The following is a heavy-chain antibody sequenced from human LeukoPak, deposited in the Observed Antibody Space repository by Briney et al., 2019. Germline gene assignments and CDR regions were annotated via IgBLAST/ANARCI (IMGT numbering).Heavy chain of an antibody. CDR1: GGSISSYY. Sequence: PSETLSLTCTVSGGSISSYYWSWIRQPPGKGLEWIGYIYYSGSTNYNPSLKSRVTISVDTSKNQFSLKLSSMTAADTAVYYCARHSGSYSGVVFYWGQGTLVTVSS. V-gene: IGHV4-59*01. D-gene: IGHD1-26*01. CDR2: IYYSGST. J-gene: IGHJ4*02. CDR3: ARHSGSYSGVVFY.